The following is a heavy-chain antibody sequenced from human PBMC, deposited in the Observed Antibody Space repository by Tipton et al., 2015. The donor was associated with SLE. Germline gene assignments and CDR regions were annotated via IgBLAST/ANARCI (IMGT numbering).Heavy chain of an antibody. CDR3: ARRAYSSSWYGAFDI. D-gene: IGHD6-13*01. CDR1: GASVSSHY. V-gene: IGHV4-59*02. CDR2: IHYNRDT. Sequence: TLSLTCTVSGASVSSHYWNWIRQTPGKGLEWIGYIHYNRDTNYHPSLKSRVTISVDTPKNQLSLKLTSVTAADTAMYYCARRAYSSSWYGAFDIWGQGTMVTVSS. J-gene: IGHJ3*02.